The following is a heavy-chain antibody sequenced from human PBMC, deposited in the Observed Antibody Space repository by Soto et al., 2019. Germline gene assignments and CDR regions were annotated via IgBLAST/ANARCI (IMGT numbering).Heavy chain of an antibody. CDR1: GYSLASYW. J-gene: IGHJ4*02. Sequence: PXESLKISCKGSGYSLASYWLGWVRQMPGKGLEWMGIIYPGDSDTRYSPSFQGQVTISADKSISTAYLQWSSLKASDTAMYYCARGVPTVTFDYWGQGTLVTVSS. V-gene: IGHV5-51*01. CDR3: ARGVPTVTFDY. D-gene: IGHD4-4*01. CDR2: IYPGDSDT.